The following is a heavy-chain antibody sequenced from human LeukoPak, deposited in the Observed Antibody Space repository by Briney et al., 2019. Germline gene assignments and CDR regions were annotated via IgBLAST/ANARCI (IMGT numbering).Heavy chain of an antibody. V-gene: IGHV3-53*01. J-gene: IGHJ4*02. CDR1: GLTVTSNH. Sequence: GGSLRPSCAASGLTVTSNHMSWVRQAPGKGLEWVSLIKSDGTTEYADSVKGRFTISRDNSKNTLFLQMNSLRVEDTAVYYCARLRRGYWGRGTPVTVSS. CDR2: IKSDGTT. CDR3: ARLRRGY.